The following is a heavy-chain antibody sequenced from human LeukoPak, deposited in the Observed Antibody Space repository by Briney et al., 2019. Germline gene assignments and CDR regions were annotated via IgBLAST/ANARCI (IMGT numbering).Heavy chain of an antibody. CDR3: AKSGGGYIEKYAFDI. CDR1: GFTFSSHA. J-gene: IGHJ3*02. D-gene: IGHD5-12*01. Sequence: GGSLRLSCAASGFTFSSHAMGWVRQAPGKGLEWVSSISGSGGSTYYADSVKGRFTISRDNARNSLFLQMNSLRADDTAVYYCAKSGGGYIEKYAFDIWGQGTMVTVSS. V-gene: IGHV3-23*01. CDR2: ISGSGGST.